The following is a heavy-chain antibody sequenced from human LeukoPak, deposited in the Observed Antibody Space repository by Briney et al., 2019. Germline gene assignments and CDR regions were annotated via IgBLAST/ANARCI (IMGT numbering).Heavy chain of an antibody. CDR3: ASQRYSYGVYDAFDI. CDR1: GGTFSSYA. D-gene: IGHD5-18*01. J-gene: IGHJ3*02. CDR2: IIPIFGTA. V-gene: IGHV1-69*05. Sequence: ASVKVSCKASGGTFSSYAISWVRQAPGQGLEWMGRIIPIFGTANYAQKFQGRVTITTDEATNTAYMELSSLRSEDTAVYYCASQRYSYGVYDAFDIWGQGTMVTVSS.